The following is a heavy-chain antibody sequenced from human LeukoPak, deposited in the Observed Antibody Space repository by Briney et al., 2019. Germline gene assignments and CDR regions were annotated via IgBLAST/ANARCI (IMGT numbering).Heavy chain of an antibody. CDR1: GGSFSGYY. D-gene: IGHD5-18*01. CDR3: ASSEYNYAGAFDI. CDR2: INHSGST. Sequence: SETLFLTCAVYGGSFSGYYWSWIRQPPGKGLKWIGEINHSGSTNYNPSLKSRVTISVDTSKNQFSLKLSSVTAADTAVYYCASSEYNYAGAFDIWGQGTMVTVSS. J-gene: IGHJ3*02. V-gene: IGHV4-34*01.